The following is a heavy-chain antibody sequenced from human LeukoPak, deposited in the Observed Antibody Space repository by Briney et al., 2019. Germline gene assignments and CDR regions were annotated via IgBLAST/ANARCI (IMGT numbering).Heavy chain of an antibody. CDR3: ASEGYCSGGSCYPDDAFDI. J-gene: IGHJ3*02. D-gene: IGHD2-15*01. CDR2: ISGSGSNR. V-gene: IGHV3-48*03. Sequence: PGGSLRLSCAASGFTFSSYAMSWVRQAPGKGLEWLSYISGSGSNRYYADSVKGRFTISRDNAKNSLYLQMNSLRAEDTAVYYCASEGYCSGGSCYPDDAFDIWGQGTMVTVSS. CDR1: GFTFSSYA.